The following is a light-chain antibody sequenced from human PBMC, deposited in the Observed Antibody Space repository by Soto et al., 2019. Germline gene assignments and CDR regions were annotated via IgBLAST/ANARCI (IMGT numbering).Light chain of an antibody. J-gene: IGLJ1*01. Sequence: QSVLTQPRSVSGSPGQSVTISCTGTSSDVGGYNYVSWYQQHPGKAPKLMIYDVSKRPSGVPDRFSGSKSGNTASLTISGLQAEDEADYDCCSYAGSCVFETGTKVTVL. CDR2: DVS. CDR3: CSYAGSCV. CDR1: SSDVGGYNY. V-gene: IGLV2-11*01.